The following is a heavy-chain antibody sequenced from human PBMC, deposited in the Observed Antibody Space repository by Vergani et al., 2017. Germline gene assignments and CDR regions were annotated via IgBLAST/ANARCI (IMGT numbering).Heavy chain of an antibody. D-gene: IGHD4-17*01. CDR2: IYYSGST. CDR3: AGLSLGYGDVPHGDY. J-gene: IGHJ4*02. Sequence: QLQLQESGPGLVKPSETLSLTCTVSGGSISSSSYYWGWIRQPPGKGLEWIGSIYYSGSTYYNPSLKSRVTISVDTSKNQFSLKLSSVTAADTAVYYCAGLSLGYGDVPHGDYWGQGTLVTVSS. CDR1: GGSISSSSYY. V-gene: IGHV4-39*01.